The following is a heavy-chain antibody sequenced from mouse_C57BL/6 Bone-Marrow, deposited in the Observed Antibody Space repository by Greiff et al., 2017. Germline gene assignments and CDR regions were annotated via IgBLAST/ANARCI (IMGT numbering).Heavy chain of an antibody. CDR3: ARPLLLRYFDY. CDR1: GYTFTSSG. J-gene: IGHJ2*01. CDR2: IYPRSGNT. V-gene: IGHV1-81*01. Sequence: QVQLQQSGAELARPGASVKLSCKASGYTFTSSGISWVKQRTGQGLEWIGEIYPRSGNTYYDEKFKGKATLTADKSSSTAYMELRSLTSEDSAVYFCARPLLLRYFDYWGQGTTLTVSS. D-gene: IGHD1-1*01.